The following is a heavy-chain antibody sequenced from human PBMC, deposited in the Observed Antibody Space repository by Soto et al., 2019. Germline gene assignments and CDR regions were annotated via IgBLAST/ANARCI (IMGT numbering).Heavy chain of an antibody. V-gene: IGHV2-26*01. CDR2: IFPNDEK. J-gene: IGHJ6*02. CDR3: ARIWGPYYYYGMDV. CDR1: GFSLSNARMG. D-gene: IGHD7-27*01. Sequence: QVTLKESGPVLVKPTETLTLTCTVSGFSLSNARMGVSWIRQPPGKALEWLAHIFPNDEKSYSTSLKSRLTSSKDTAKSQVVLTMTNMDPVDTATYYCARIWGPYYYYGMDVWGQGTTVTVSS.